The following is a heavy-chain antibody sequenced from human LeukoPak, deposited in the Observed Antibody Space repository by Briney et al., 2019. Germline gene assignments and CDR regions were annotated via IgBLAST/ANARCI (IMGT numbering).Heavy chain of an antibody. J-gene: IGHJ6*02. V-gene: IGHV4-4*07. CDR1: GGSVRNYY. D-gene: IGHD2-15*01. Sequence: PSETLSLTCIVSGGSVRNYYWTWIRQPAGKGLQWIGRIYTNVTTNYSPSLKSRVTMSVDMSKNQFSLKLTSVTAADTAVYYCAKEDIVVVTKYIHYGMDVWGQGTTVTVSS. CDR3: AKEDIVVVTKYIHYGMDV. CDR2: IYTNVTT.